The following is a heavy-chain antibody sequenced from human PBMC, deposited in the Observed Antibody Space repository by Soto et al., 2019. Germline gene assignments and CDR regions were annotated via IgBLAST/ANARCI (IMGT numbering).Heavy chain of an antibody. J-gene: IGHJ6*02. CDR2: ISAYNGNT. V-gene: IGHV1-18*04. CDR1: GYTFTSYG. CDR3: ARDRWVTMVRGVRYYYGMDV. Sequence: RASVEVSCKAAGYTFTSYGISWVRQAPGQGLEWMGWISAYNGNTNYAQKLQGRVTMTTDTSTSTAYMELRSLRSDDTAVYYCARDRWVTMVRGVRYYYGMDVWGQGTTVTVSS. D-gene: IGHD3-10*01.